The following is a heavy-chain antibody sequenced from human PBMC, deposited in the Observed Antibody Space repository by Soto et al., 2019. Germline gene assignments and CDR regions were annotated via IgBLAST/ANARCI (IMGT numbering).Heavy chain of an antibody. CDR2: IVVGSGNT. D-gene: IGHD6-13*01. V-gene: IGHV1-58*01. Sequence: QMQLVQSGPEVKKPGTSVKVSCKASGFTFTSSAVQWVRQARGQRLEWIGWIVVGSGNTNYAQKFQERVTITRDMSTSTAYMELSSLRSEDTAVYYCAAAYSSSWYENRTWGQGTLVTVSS. J-gene: IGHJ5*02. CDR1: GFTFTSSA. CDR3: AAAYSSSWYENRT.